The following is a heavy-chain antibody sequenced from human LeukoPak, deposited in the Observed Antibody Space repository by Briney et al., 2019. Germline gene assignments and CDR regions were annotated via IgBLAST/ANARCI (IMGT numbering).Heavy chain of an antibody. V-gene: IGHV4-59*08. CDR2: IYYTGST. J-gene: IGHJ4*02. D-gene: IGHD6-6*01. Sequence: PSETLSLTCSVSGDSISSYFWSWIRQPPGKGLEWIGYIYYTGSTNYNPSLRSRVTISVDTSKNQFSLRLSSVTASDTAVYYCARRSSSSWHFDYWGQGSVVAVSS. CDR1: GDSISSYF. CDR3: ARRSSSSWHFDY.